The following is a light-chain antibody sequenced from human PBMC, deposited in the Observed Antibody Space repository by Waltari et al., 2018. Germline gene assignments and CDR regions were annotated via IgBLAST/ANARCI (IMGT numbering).Light chain of an antibody. V-gene: IGLV1-44*01. CDR1: NSNIGSNT. CDR3: ATWDDSLNGWV. J-gene: IGLJ3*02. CDR2: SDY. Sequence: QAVLTQPPSASGAPGQMVSISCSGTNSNIGSNTVNWYQQLPGTAPKLLISSDYRRPSGVPDRFFGSRSGTSASLAISGLLSEDEADYYCATWDDSLNGWVFGGGTKLTVL.